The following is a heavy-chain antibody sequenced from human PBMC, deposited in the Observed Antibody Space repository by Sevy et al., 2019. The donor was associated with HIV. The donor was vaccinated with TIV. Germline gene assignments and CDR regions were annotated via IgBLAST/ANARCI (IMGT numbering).Heavy chain of an antibody. CDR2: ISAYNGNT. CDR1: GYTFTSYG. J-gene: IGHJ6*03. V-gene: IGHV1-18*04. Sequence: ASVKVSCKASGYTFTSYGISWVRQAPGQGLEWMGWISAYNGNTNYAQKLQGRVTMTTDTSTSKAYMELRSLRSDDTAVYYCARDDGGTTSSYYMDVWGKGTTVTVSS. CDR3: ARDDGGTTSSYYMDV. D-gene: IGHD1-1*01.